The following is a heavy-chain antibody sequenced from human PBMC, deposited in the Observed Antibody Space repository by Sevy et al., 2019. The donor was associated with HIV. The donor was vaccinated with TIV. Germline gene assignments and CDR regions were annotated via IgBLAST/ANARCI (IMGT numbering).Heavy chain of an antibody. CDR3: AKDRALMGFAGYDF. Sequence: GGSLRLSCEASGFSFSSFGMHWVRQTPGKGLEWVALISKDGSNKYYADSVKGRFTIFRDNFNNTLNLQMNGLRVDDTAVYHCAKDRALMGFAGYDFWGQGTLVTVSS. J-gene: IGHJ4*02. V-gene: IGHV3-30*18. CDR1: GFSFSSFG. D-gene: IGHD2-8*01. CDR2: ISKDGSNK.